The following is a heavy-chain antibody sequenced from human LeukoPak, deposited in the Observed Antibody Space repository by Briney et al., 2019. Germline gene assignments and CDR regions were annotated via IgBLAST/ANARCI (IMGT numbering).Heavy chain of an antibody. Sequence: GGSLRLSCAASGFTFSSYAMSWVRQAPGKGLEWVSAISGSGGSTYYADSVKGRFTISRDNSKNMLYLQMNSLRAEDTAVYYCAKDGDRYSSSWLDYWGQGTLVTVSS. J-gene: IGHJ4*02. CDR1: GFTFSSYA. D-gene: IGHD6-13*01. V-gene: IGHV3-23*01. CDR2: ISGSGGST. CDR3: AKDGDRYSSSWLDY.